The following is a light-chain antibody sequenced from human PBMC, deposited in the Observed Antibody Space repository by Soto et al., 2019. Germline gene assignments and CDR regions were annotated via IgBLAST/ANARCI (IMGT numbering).Light chain of an antibody. J-gene: IGKJ2*01. Sequence: DIVMTQSPDSLAVSLGERATVNCKSSQSVLFSSDNKNYLTWYQQKPGQPPKLLISWASTRESGVPDRFSGSGSGTDFTLTISSRQAEDVAVYYCQQYYNLPYTFGQGTKLEIK. CDR1: QSVLFSSDNKNY. CDR2: WAS. CDR3: QQYYNLPYT. V-gene: IGKV4-1*01.